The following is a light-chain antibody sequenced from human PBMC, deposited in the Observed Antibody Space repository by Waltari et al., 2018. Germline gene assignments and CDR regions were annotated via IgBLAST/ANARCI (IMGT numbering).Light chain of an antibody. Sequence: SYDLTQSPPAPLFPGQTANIPCPGHALWTNDVCWYQTKPGHSPVLLIYQDVRRPSEIPERFSGSNSGNTATLTISGTQPMDEADYYCQVWDSGAAGVFGTGTKVTGL. CDR2: QDV. CDR3: QVWDSGAAGV. CDR1: ALWTND. J-gene: IGLJ1*01. V-gene: IGLV3-1*01.